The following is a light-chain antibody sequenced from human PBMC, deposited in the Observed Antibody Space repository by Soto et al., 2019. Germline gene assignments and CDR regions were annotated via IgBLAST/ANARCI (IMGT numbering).Light chain of an antibody. J-gene: IGKJ1*01. V-gene: IGKV3-15*01. CDR1: QSVSSN. Sequence: EIVMTQYPASLSVSPGERATLSSRASQSVSSNLAWYQQKPGQAPRLLIYGASTRATGIPARLSGSGSGTELTLTISSLQSEDFAVYYCQQYGSSPTTLGHGTKVDIK. CDR2: GAS. CDR3: QQYGSSPTT.